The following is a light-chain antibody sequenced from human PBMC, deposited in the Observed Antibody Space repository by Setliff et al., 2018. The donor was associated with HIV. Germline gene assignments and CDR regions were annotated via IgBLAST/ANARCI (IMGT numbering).Light chain of an antibody. CDR2: DVS. Sequence: GTSSDVGSYDFVSWYQQLPGKAPKLLIYDVSDRPSGVSHRFSGSKSGNTASLTISGLQSEDEADYYCASYRPNDLGVFRTGTKVTVL. CDR1: SSDVGSYDF. V-gene: IGLV2-14*03. J-gene: IGLJ1*01. CDR3: ASYRPNDLGV.